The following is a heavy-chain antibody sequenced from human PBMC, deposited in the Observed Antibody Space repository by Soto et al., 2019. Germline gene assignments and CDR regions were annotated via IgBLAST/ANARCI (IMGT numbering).Heavy chain of an antibody. CDR1: GASIRNYY. CDR2: VYSTGTT. Sequence: QVQLQESGPGLVKPSETLSLTCSVSGASIRNYYWSWIRQPAGKGLEWIGRVYSTGTTNYNPSLSSRVTMSVDTSNNQFSLRLSSVTAADTAMYFCARDEYYDSNNWFDSWGQGTLVTVSS. J-gene: IGHJ5*01. CDR3: ARDEYYDSNNWFDS. D-gene: IGHD3-16*01. V-gene: IGHV4-4*07.